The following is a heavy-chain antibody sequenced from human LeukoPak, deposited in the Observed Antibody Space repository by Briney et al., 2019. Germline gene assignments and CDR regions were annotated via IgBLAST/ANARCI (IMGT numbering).Heavy chain of an antibody. CDR3: ARVEKTTYYYYYQWAFDI. V-gene: IGHV1-2*02. Sequence: GASVKVSCKASGYTFTGYYMHWVRQAPGQGLEWMGWINPNSGGTNYAQKFQGRVTMTRDTSISTAYMELSRLRSDDTAVYYCARVEKTTYYYYYQWAFDIWGQGTMVTVSS. D-gene: IGHD3-10*01. CDR2: INPNSGGT. CDR1: GYTFTGYY. J-gene: IGHJ3*02.